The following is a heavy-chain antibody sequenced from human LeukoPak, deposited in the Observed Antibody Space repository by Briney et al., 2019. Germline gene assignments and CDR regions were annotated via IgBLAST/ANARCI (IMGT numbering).Heavy chain of an antibody. CDR2: ISYDGSNK. D-gene: IGHD3-10*01. CDR1: GFTFSSYA. Sequence: PGGSLRLTCAASGFTFSSYAMHWVRQAPGKGLEWVAVISYDGSNKYYADSVKGRFTISRDNSKNTLYLQMNSLRAEDTAVYYCAREWTSGSGSYDYWGQGTLVTVSS. V-gene: IGHV3-30*04. J-gene: IGHJ4*02. CDR3: AREWTSGSGSYDY.